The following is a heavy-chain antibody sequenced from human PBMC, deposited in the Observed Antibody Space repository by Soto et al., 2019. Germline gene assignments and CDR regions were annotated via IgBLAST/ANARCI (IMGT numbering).Heavy chain of an antibody. Sequence: SETLSLTCSVSGDSISSSDSYWSLIRQAPGKVLEWIGYINSSGRTYYKPSLKSRVAVSIDTCTNQFSLRLTSVTGADTAVYYCEKLGQSGWGTYFDYWGQGTLVTVSS. D-gene: IGHD6-19*01. V-gene: IGHV4-30-4*01. CDR1: GDSISSSDSY. CDR2: INSSGRT. CDR3: EKLGQSGWGTYFDY. J-gene: IGHJ4*02.